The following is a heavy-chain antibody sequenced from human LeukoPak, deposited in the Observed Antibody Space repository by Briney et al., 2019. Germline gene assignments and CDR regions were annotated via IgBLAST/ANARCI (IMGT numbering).Heavy chain of an antibody. CDR1: GFTFKNTW. D-gene: IGHD6-13*01. V-gene: IGHV3-15*01. CDR2: LKGRTDGATT. Sequence: GGSLRLSCAASGFTFKNTWMNWVPEAPRKGLEWLGRLKGRTDGATTDYAVHVKGSFTISRDDSKNTLYLQMNSLKTEDTAIYYYTTYNSHSSSWWGKGTLVTVAS. CDR3: TTYNSHSSSW. J-gene: IGHJ4*02.